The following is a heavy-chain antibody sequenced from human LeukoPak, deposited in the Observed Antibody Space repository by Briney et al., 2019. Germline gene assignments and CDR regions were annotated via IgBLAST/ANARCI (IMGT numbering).Heavy chain of an antibody. CDR2: IIPIFGTA. J-gene: IGHJ1*01. D-gene: IGHD6-13*01. CDR3: ASEAAAGLTRQH. CDR1: GRTFSSYA. Sequence: ASVKVSCKASGRTFSSYAISWVRQAPGQGLEWMGGIIPIFGTANYAQKFQGRVTITADESTSTAYMELSSLRSEDTAVYYCASEAAAGLTRQHWGQGTLVTVSS. V-gene: IGHV1-69*13.